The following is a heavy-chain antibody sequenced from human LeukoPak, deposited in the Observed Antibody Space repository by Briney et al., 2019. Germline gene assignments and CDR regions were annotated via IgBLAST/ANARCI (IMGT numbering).Heavy chain of an antibody. CDR1: GGSISSSSYY. Sequence: SETLSLTCGVSGGSISSSSYYWGWIRQPPGKGLEWIGSFYYSGNTYYNPSLKSRVTISVDTSKNEFSLKLRSVTAADTAVYYCARTAGIAVAGSRQYFDYWGQGTLVTVSS. CDR2: FYYSGNT. CDR3: ARTAGIAVAGSRQYFDY. D-gene: IGHD6-19*01. V-gene: IGHV4-39*01. J-gene: IGHJ4*02.